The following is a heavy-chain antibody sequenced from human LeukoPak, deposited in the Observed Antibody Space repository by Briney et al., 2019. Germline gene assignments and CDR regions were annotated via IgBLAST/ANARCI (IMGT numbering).Heavy chain of an antibody. CDR2: IWYDGSNK. Sequence: PGGSLRLSCVASGIIFSDFGMHWVRQAPGKGLELMAIIWYDGSNKYYADSVKGRFTISRDNSQNTMYLQMNSLRAEDTAVYYCAKATCSGANCFSNSRDAFDMWGQGTMVTVSS. CDR3: AKATCSGANCFSNSRDAFDM. D-gene: IGHD2-15*01. J-gene: IGHJ3*02. CDR1: GIIFSDFG. V-gene: IGHV3-33*06.